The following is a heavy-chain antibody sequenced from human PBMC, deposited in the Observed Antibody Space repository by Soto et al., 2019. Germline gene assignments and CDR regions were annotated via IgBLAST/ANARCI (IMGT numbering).Heavy chain of an antibody. CDR2: IWYDGSKT. CDR1: GFMFTGYG. V-gene: IGHV3-30*19. CDR3: ARDADTNSHYSLLDY. Sequence: QVQLVESGGGVVQSGRSLRLSCVTSGFMFTGYGMHWVRQAPGKGREWVAVIWYDGSKTYYADSVQGRFSISRDSSKNTVYLQMNSLRDEDTAVYYCARDADTNSHYSLLDYWGKGTLVTVSS. J-gene: IGHJ4*02. D-gene: IGHD2-8*01.